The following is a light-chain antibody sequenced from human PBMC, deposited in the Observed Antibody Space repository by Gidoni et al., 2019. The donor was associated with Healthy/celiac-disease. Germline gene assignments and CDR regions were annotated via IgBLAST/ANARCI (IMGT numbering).Light chain of an antibody. CDR1: SSDVGGYNY. CDR3: CSYAGRYKPNYV. Sequence: QSALTQPRSVSGSPGQSVTISCIGTSSDVGGYNYFSWYQQHPGKAPKLMIYDVSKRTSGVPDRFSGSKSGNTASLTISGLQGEDEAEYYCCSYAGRYKPNYVFGTGTRVAVL. CDR2: DVS. V-gene: IGLV2-11*01. J-gene: IGLJ1*01.